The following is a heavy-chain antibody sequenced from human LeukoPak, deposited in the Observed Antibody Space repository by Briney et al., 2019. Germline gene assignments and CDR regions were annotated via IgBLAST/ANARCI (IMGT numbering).Heavy chain of an antibody. CDR2: INHSGST. D-gene: IGHD3-16*01. CDR1: GGSFSGYY. CDR3: ARESGSYLWRSWLNP. J-gene: IGHJ5*02. Sequence: MSSETLSLTCAVYGGSFSGYYWSWIRQPPGKGLEWIGEINHSGSTNYNPSLKSRVTISVDTSKNQFSLKLNSVTAADTAVYYCARESGSYLWRSWLNPWGQGTLVTVSS. V-gene: IGHV4-34*01.